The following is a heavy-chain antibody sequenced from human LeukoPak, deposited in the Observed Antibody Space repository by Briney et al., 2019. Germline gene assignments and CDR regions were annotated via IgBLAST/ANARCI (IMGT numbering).Heavy chain of an antibody. V-gene: IGHV3-23*01. D-gene: IGHD6-13*01. CDR2: VFAGGSST. J-gene: IGHJ5*02. Sequence: GGSLRLSCAASGFTFNAYAMSWVRQAPGKGLEWVSTVFAGGSSTNYADSVKGRFTISRDNSKNTLYLQMNSLRAEDTAVYYCARDDSSSWYSEAGNWFDPWGQGTLVTVSS. CDR1: GFTFNAYA. CDR3: ARDDSSSWYSEAGNWFDP.